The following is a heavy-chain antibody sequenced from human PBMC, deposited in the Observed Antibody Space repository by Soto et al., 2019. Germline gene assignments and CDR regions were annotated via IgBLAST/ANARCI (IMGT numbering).Heavy chain of an antibody. V-gene: IGHV3-30-3*01. Sequence: QVQLVESGGGVVQPGRSLRLSCAASGFTFSSYAMHWVRQAPGKGLEWVAVISYDGSNKYYADSVKGRFTISRDNSKNTLYLQMTSLRAEETAVYYCARGDFVRGDTYGMAVWGKGPRSPSPQ. CDR2: ISYDGSNK. CDR3: ARGDFVRGDTYGMAV. CDR1: GFTFSSYA. J-gene: IGHJ6*01. D-gene: IGHD3-10*01.